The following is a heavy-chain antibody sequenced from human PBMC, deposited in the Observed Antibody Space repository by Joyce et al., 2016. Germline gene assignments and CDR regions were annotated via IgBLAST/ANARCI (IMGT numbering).Heavy chain of an antibody. D-gene: IGHD3-22*01. Sequence: QVQLVQSGAELKKPGSSVRVSCKTSGGPFRLYAISWVRQAPGQGREWRGGIIPLLDTANYAQNVEGRVTITANNATSTVYMELSSLRSEDTAVYYCARVGYYDSTGYQYYFDYWGQGTLVTVSS. CDR2: IIPLLDTA. CDR3: ARVGYYDSTGYQYYFDY. CDR1: GGPFRLYA. V-gene: IGHV1-69*06. J-gene: IGHJ4*02.